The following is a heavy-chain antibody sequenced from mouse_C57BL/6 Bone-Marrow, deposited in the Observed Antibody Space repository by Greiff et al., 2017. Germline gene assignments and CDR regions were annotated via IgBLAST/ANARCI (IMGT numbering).Heavy chain of an antibody. Sequence: QVQLQQSGAELARPGASVKMSCKASGYTFTSYTMHWVKQRPGQGLEWIGYINHSSGYTTYNQKFKDKATLTADKSSSTAYMQLSSLTSEDSAVYYCAREDGGDYDYAMDYWGQGTSVTVSS. J-gene: IGHJ4*01. CDR3: AREDGGDYDYAMDY. D-gene: IGHD2-4*01. CDR2: INHSSGYT. V-gene: IGHV1-4*01. CDR1: GYTFTSYT.